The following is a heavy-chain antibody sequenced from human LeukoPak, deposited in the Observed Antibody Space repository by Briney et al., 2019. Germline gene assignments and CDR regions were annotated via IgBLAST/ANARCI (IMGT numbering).Heavy chain of an antibody. CDR1: GFTFSSYT. CDR3: ARALTTLTYEGY. V-gene: IGHV3-21*01. CDR2: ISGSNSYI. D-gene: IGHD1-1*01. J-gene: IGHJ4*02. Sequence: RGSLRLSCAASGFTFSSYTMHWIRQAPGKGLEWVSSISGSNSYIFYADSVKGRFTVSRDNAKDSLYLQMNSLRAEDTAVYYCARALTTLTYEGYWGQGTLVTVS.